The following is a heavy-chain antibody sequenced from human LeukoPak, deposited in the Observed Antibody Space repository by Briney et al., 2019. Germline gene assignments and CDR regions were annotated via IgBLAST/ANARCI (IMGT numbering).Heavy chain of an antibody. Sequence: GGSLRLSCAASGFTFSNFAMSWVRQAPGKGLEWVSSISSSSSYIYYADSVRGRFTISRDNSKNTLYLQMNSLRAGDTAVYYCAKDGIAARPDGFDYWGQGTLVTVSS. V-gene: IGHV3-23*01. D-gene: IGHD6-6*01. CDR3: AKDGIAARPDGFDY. CDR2: ISSSSSYI. CDR1: GFTFSNFA. J-gene: IGHJ4*02.